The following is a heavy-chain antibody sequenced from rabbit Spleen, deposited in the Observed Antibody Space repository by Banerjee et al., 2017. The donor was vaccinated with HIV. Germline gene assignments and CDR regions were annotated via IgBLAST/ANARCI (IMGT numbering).Heavy chain of an antibody. D-gene: IGHD7-1*01. CDR3: ARDTGTSFSSYGMDL. V-gene: IGHV1S40*01. CDR1: GVSFSSSSY. CDR2: IDTGSSGFT. Sequence: EESGGGLVKPGASLTLTCTASGVSFSSSSYMCWVRQAPGKGLEWIACIDTGSSGFTYFASWAKGHFTISKTSSTTVTLQMTSLTVADTATYFCARDTGTSFSSYGMDLWGPGTLVTVS. J-gene: IGHJ6*01.